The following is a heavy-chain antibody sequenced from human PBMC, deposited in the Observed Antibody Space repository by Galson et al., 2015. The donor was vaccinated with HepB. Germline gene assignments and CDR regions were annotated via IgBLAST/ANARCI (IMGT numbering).Heavy chain of an antibody. Sequence: SVKVSCKASGGTFSSYAISWVRQAPGQGLEWMGGIIPIFGTANYAQKFQGRVTITADESTSTAYMELSSLRSEDTAVYYCARGAPSYNWNDDYGMDVWGQGTTVTVSS. D-gene: IGHD1-1*01. CDR1: GGTFSSYA. J-gene: IGHJ6*02. CDR3: ARGAPSYNWNDDYGMDV. CDR2: IIPIFGTA. V-gene: IGHV1-69*13.